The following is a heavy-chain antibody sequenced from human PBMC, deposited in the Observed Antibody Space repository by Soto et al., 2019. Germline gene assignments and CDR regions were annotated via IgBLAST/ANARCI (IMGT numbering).Heavy chain of an antibody. CDR3: ARRGAVAGTSWFDP. V-gene: IGHV4-39*01. D-gene: IGHD6-19*01. J-gene: IGHJ5*02. Sequence: SSETLSLTCTVSGGSISSSSYYWGWIRQPPGKGLEWIGSIYYSGSTYYNPSLKSRVTISVDTSKNQFSLKLSSVTAADTAVYYCARRGAVAGTSWFDPCGQGTLVTVSS. CDR1: GGSISSSSYY. CDR2: IYYSGST.